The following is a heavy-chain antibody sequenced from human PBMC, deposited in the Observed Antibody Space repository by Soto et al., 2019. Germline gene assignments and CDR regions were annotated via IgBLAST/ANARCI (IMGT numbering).Heavy chain of an antibody. CDR1: GGSISSYY. J-gene: IGHJ4*02. D-gene: IGHD4-17*01. CDR3: ARRYGANLDY. V-gene: IGHV4-59*08. CDR2: IYYSGST. Sequence: QVQLQESGPGLVKPSETLSLTCTVSGGSISSYYWSWIRQPPGKGLEWIGYIYYSGSTNYNPSLKSRGTRSVDTSKNKFSRKLSSVTAADTAVYDCARRYGANLDYWVQGTLVTVSS.